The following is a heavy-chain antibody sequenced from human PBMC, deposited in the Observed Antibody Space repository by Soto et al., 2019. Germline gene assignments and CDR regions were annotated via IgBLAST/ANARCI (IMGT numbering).Heavy chain of an antibody. CDR2: IIPIFGTA. CDR1: GYTFTSYG. Sequence: ASVKVSCKASGYTFTSYGISWVRQAPGQGLEWIGGIIPIFGTANYAQKFQGRVTITADKSTSTAYMELSSLRSEDTAVYYCASLEEGDGYNFRYFDLWGRGTLVTVSS. J-gene: IGHJ2*01. V-gene: IGHV1-69*06. D-gene: IGHD5-12*01. CDR3: ASLEEGDGYNFRYFDL.